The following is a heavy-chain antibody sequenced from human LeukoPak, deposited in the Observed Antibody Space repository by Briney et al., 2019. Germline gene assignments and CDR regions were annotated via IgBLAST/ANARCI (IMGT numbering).Heavy chain of an antibody. D-gene: IGHD3-10*01. CDR3: AKERMSTVRGVIRPCFDY. Sequence: PGGSLRLSCAASGFTFSSYAMSWVRQAPGKGLEWVSAISGSGGSTYYADSVKGRFTISRDNSKNTLYLQMNSLRAEDTAVYYCAKERMSTVRGVIRPCFDYWGQGTLVTVSS. CDR2: ISGSGGST. J-gene: IGHJ4*02. V-gene: IGHV3-23*01. CDR1: GFTFSSYA.